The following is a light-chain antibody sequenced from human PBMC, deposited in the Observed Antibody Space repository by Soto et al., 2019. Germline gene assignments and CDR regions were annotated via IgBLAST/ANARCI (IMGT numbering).Light chain of an antibody. CDR1: EGISNY. V-gene: IGKV1-27*01. J-gene: IGKJ1*01. CDR3: QKYNNAPRT. CDR2: AAS. Sequence: DIQMTQSPSSLSASVGDTVTITCRASEGISNYLAWYQQKPGEVPNLLIYAASTLESGVPSRFSGSRSGPDFALAISSRRPEDVATYYCQKYNNAPRTFGQGTKVEI.